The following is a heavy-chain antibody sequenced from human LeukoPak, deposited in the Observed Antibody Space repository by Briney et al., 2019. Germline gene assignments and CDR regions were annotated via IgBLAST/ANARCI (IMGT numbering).Heavy chain of an antibody. CDR3: ARGRGPSREDY. Sequence: KPSGTLSLTCAVYGGSFSGYYWSWIRQPPGKGLEWIGEINHSGSTNYNPSLKSRVTISVDTSKNQFSLKLSSVTAADTAVYYCARGRGPSREDYWGQGTLVTVSS. CDR2: INHSGST. J-gene: IGHJ4*02. CDR1: GGSFSGYY. V-gene: IGHV4-34*01.